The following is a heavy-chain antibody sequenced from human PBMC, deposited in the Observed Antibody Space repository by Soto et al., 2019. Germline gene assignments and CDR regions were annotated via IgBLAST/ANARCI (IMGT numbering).Heavy chain of an antibody. J-gene: IGHJ5*02. V-gene: IGHV4-59*08. Sequence: QVQLQESGPGLVKPSETLSLTCTVSGVSISSDYWSWIRQSPGKGLEWIGNIFYSGSPNYNPSLTSRVTISLDTSKNQISLRLNSVTAADTALYYCARGHSSSWGNWFDPWGQGTLVTVSS. CDR1: GVSISSDY. D-gene: IGHD6-13*01. CDR3: ARGHSSSWGNWFDP. CDR2: IFYSGSP.